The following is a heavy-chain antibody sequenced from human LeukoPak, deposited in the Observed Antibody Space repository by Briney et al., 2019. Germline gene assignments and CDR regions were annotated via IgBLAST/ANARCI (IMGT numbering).Heavy chain of an antibody. D-gene: IGHD3-10*01. CDR2: IYTSGST. CDR1: GGSISSYY. CDR3: ARAGVRGVIGY. V-gene: IGHV4-4*09. J-gene: IGHJ4*02. Sequence: SETLSLTCTVSGGSISSYYWSWIRQPPGKGLEWIGYIYTSGSTNYNPSLKSRVTISLDTSKNQFSLKLNSVTAADTAVYYCARAGVRGVIGYWGQGTLVTVSS.